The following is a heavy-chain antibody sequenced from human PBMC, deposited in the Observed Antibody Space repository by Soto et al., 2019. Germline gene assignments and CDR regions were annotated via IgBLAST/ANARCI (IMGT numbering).Heavy chain of an antibody. D-gene: IGHD6-13*01. CDR3: ARRKAAAAGPEDH. Sequence: EVQLLESGGGLVQPGGSLRLSCAASGFTFSSYAMSWVRQAPGKGLAWVSSIDGSGGYTYYADSVKGRFTISRDDSKDTLYLQMSRLRAEDTAVYFCARRKAAAAGPEDHLGQGTLVTVSS. J-gene: IGHJ4*02. V-gene: IGHV3-23*01. CDR1: GFTFSSYA. CDR2: IDGSGGYT.